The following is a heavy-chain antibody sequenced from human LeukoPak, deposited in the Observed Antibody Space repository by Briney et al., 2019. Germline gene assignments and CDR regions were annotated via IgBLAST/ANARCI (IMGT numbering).Heavy chain of an antibody. Sequence: GGSLRLSCAASGFTFSSYAMSWVRQAPGKGLEWVSAISGSGGSTYYADSVKGRFTISRDNSKNTLYVQMNSLRAEDTAVYYCAKSYYYDSSGFLPHDAFDIWGQGEMVTVSS. CDR2: ISGSGGST. V-gene: IGHV3-23*01. J-gene: IGHJ3*02. D-gene: IGHD3-22*01. CDR3: AKSYYYDSSGFLPHDAFDI. CDR1: GFTFSSYA.